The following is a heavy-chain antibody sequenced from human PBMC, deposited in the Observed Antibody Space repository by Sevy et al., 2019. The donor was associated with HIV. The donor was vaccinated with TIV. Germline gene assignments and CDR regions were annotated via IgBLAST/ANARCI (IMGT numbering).Heavy chain of an antibody. CDR1: GFTFSNYA. D-gene: IGHD6-13*01. V-gene: IGHV3-23*01. Sequence: GGSLRLSCAASGFTFSNYAMSWVRQAPGNGLEWVSAISASGGTTFFADSVKGRFTISRDNSKNTMYLQMNSLRVEDTAVYYCAKSPSSPGSSSTWATFDYWGQRTLLTVSS. J-gene: IGHJ4*02. CDR3: AKSPSSPGSSSTWATFDY. CDR2: ISASGGTT.